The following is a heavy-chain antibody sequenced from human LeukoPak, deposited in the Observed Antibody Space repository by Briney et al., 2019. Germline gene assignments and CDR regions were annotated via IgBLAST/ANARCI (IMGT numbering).Heavy chain of an antibody. V-gene: IGHV4-39*01. D-gene: IGHD6-6*01. CDR3: ARAGRARPPDY. CDR2: IYYSGST. CDR1: GGSISSSSYY. J-gene: IGHJ4*02. Sequence: PSETLSLTCTVSGGSISSSSYYWGWIRQPPGKGLEWIGSIYYSGSTYYNPSLKSRVTISVDTSKNQFSLKLSSVTAADTAVYYCARAGRARPPDYWGQGTLVTVSS.